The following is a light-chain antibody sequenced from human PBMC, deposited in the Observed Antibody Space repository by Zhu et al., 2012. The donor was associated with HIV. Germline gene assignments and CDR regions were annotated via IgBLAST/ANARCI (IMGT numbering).Light chain of an antibody. CDR1: QGISNY. CDR2: AAS. CDR3: QQSFNPPRT. J-gene: IGKJ1*01. V-gene: IGKV1-39*01. Sequence: DTQMTQSPSSLSASVGDRVTIICRASQGISNYLNWYQHKPGKAPKLLIYAASTLQGGVPSRFSGSGSGTDFTLTISSLQPEDFATYYCQQSFNPPRTFGQGTRVEIK.